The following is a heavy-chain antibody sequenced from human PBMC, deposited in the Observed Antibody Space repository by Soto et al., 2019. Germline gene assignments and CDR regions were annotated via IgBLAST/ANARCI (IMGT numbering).Heavy chain of an antibody. Sequence: QVQLEQSGAEVKKAGSSVRVSCQASGGTFRSYGISWVRQAPGQGLEWMGGIFPMDGTPNYAQRFLGRVTITADQTTSTADMELSSLRSEDTAVYYCARAVGVGALYYGMDVWGQGTTVTVSS. D-gene: IGHD1-26*01. V-gene: IGHV1-69*01. CDR1: GGTFRSYG. CDR3: ARAVGVGALYYGMDV. J-gene: IGHJ6*02. CDR2: IFPMDGTP.